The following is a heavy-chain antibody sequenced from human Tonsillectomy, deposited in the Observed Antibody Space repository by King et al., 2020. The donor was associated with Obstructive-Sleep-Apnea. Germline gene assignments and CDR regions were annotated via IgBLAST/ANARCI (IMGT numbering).Heavy chain of an antibody. D-gene: IGHD4-23*01. CDR2: INPSGGST. V-gene: IGHV1-46*01. J-gene: IGHJ4*02. Sequence: QLVQSGAEVKKPGASVKVSCKASGYTFTSYYMHWVRQAPGQGLEWMGIINPSGGSTSYAQKFQGRVTMTRDTSTSRVYMELSSLRSEDTAVYYCARGRVTYGGNFFHYFDYWGQGTLVTVSS. CDR3: ARGRVTYGGNFFHYFDY. CDR1: GYTFTSYY.